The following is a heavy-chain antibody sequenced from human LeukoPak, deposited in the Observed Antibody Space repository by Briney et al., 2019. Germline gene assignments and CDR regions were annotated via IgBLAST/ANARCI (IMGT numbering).Heavy chain of an antibody. CDR2: ISGSGGST. J-gene: IGHJ4*02. V-gene: IGHV3-23*01. CDR1: GFTFSSYA. D-gene: IGHD2-2*01. Sequence: GGSLRLSCAASGFTFSSYAMSWVRQAPGKGLEWVSAISGSGGSTYYADSVKGRFTISRDNSKNTLYLQMNSLRAEDTAVYYCAKDRDCSSTSCYLFSRYFDYWGQGTLVTVSS. CDR3: AKDRDCSSTSCYLFSRYFDY.